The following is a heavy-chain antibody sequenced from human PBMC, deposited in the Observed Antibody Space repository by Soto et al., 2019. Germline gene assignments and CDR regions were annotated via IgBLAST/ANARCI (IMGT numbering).Heavy chain of an antibody. D-gene: IGHD5-12*01. CDR1: GYTLTELS. CDR2: FDPEDGET. Sequence: ASVKVSCKVSGYTLTELSMHWVRQAPGKGLEWMGGFDPEDGETIYAQKFQGRVTMTEDTSTDTAYMELSSLRSEDTAVYYCATAGPSLREYSGYDYIAFDIWGQGTMVTVSS. CDR3: ATAGPSLREYSGYDYIAFDI. J-gene: IGHJ3*02. V-gene: IGHV1-24*01.